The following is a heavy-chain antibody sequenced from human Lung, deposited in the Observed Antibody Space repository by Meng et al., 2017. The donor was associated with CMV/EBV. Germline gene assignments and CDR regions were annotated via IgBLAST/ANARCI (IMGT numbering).Heavy chain of an antibody. CDR3: ARDLAGRDDY. V-gene: IGHV3-74*01. D-gene: IGHD3-10*01. J-gene: IGHJ4*02. CDR2: INEEGSLT. Sequence: GGSLRLSCAASGFTLSRYWMHWVRQVPGKGLVWVPRINEEGSLTNYADAVEGRFTIPRDNAKNTLFLQMNSRRAEDTAVYYCARDLAGRDDYLGPGTLVTVSS. CDR1: GFTLSRYW.